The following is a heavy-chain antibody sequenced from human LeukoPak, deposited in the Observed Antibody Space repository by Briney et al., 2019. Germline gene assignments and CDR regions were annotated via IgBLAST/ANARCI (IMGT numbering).Heavy chain of an antibody. Sequence: GGSLRLSCAASGFTFSSYSMNWVRQAPGKGLEWVSYISSSSSTIYYADSVKGRFTISRDNAKNSLYLQMNSLRAEDTAVYYCARDAQLWSNWFDPWGQGTLVTVSS. CDR2: ISSSSSTI. CDR3: ARDAQLWSNWFDP. J-gene: IGHJ5*02. V-gene: IGHV3-48*04. CDR1: GFTFSSYS. D-gene: IGHD5-18*01.